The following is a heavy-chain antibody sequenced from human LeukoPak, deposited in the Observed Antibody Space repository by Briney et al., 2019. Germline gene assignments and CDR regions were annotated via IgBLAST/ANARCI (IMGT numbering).Heavy chain of an antibody. D-gene: IGHD4-17*01. Sequence: GASVKVSCKASGYTFTSYDINWVRQATGQGLEWMGWMNPNSGNTGYAQKFQGRVTMTRNTSISTAYMELSSLRSEDTAVYYCPRGLRRNRRYYFDYRGQGTLVTVSS. CDR3: PRGLRRNRRYYFDY. CDR2: MNPNSGNT. V-gene: IGHV1-8*01. CDR1: GYTFTSYD. J-gene: IGHJ4*02.